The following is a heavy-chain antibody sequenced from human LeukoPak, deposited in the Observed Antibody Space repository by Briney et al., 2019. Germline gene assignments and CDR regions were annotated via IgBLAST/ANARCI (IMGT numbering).Heavy chain of an antibody. CDR1: GYTFTGYY. CDR3: ARDVSALYTGAGTSPEFDY. D-gene: IGHD6-13*01. J-gene: IGHJ4*02. Sequence: ASVKVSCKASGYTFTGYYMHWVRQAAGQGLEWKGWINPNSGGTNYAQKFQGRATMTRDTSISTAYMELSRLRSDDTAVYYCARDVSALYTGAGTSPEFDYWGQGTLVTVSS. V-gene: IGHV1-2*02. CDR2: INPNSGGT.